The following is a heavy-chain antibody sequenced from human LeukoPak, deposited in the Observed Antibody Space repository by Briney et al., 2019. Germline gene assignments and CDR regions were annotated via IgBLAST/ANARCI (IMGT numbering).Heavy chain of an antibody. D-gene: IGHD2-2*01. V-gene: IGHV4-39*01. J-gene: IGHJ3*02. CDR3: AITSYCSSTSCYRRVVGAFDI. CDR1: GGSISSSSYY. CDR2: IYYSGST. Sequence: PSETLSLTCTVSGGSISSSSYYWGWIRQPPGKGLKWIGRIYYSGSTYYNPSLKSRVTISVDTSKNQFSLKLSSVTAADTAVYYCAITSYCSSTSCYRRVVGAFDIWGQGTMVTVSS.